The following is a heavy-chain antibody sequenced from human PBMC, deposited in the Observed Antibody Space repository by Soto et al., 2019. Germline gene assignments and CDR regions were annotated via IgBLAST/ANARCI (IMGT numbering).Heavy chain of an antibody. D-gene: IGHD3-22*01. Sequence: SETLSLTCAFYVGSFSGYYWSCIRQPPGKWLEWIGEINHSGSTNYNPSLKSRVTISVDTSKNQFSLKLSSVTAADTAVYYCARVTPSVYYDSTGPREYWGQRTLVTVSS. J-gene: IGHJ4*02. CDR1: VGSFSGYY. CDR3: ARVTPSVYYDSTGPREY. CDR2: INHSGST. V-gene: IGHV4-34*01.